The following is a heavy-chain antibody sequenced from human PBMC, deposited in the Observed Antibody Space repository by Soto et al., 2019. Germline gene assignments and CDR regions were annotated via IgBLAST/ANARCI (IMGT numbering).Heavy chain of an antibody. V-gene: IGHV3-43*01. J-gene: IGHJ5*02. CDR3: AKDIAYRGYGGFDP. D-gene: IGHD5-12*01. CDR2: ISWDGYST. CDR1: GLSFDDYT. Sequence: GGSLRLSCAAPGLSFDDYTMHWVRQAPGEGLEWVSLISWDGYSTYYTDSVKGRFTISRDNSRNSLYLQMNSLRTEDTALYYCAKDIAYRGYGGFDPWGLGILVTVSS.